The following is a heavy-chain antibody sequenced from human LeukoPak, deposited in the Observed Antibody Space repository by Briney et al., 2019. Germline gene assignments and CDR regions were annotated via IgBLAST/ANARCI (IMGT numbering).Heavy chain of an antibody. D-gene: IGHD3-22*01. Sequence: PGGSLRLSCADPGFTLSSPWMSWVRQAPGKGLEWVANIKKDGSEKYYVDSVKGRFTISRDNAKNSLYLQMNSLRAEDTAVYYCAREFPYYYDSSGYLYYFDYWGQGTLVTVSS. CDR1: GFTLSSPW. J-gene: IGHJ4*02. CDR3: AREFPYYYDSSGYLYYFDY. V-gene: IGHV3-7*01. CDR2: IKKDGSEK.